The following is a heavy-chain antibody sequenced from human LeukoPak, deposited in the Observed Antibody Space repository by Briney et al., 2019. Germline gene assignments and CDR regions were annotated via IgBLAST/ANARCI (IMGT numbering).Heavy chain of an antibody. J-gene: IGHJ5*02. Sequence: SETLSLTCTVSGGSISSYYWSWIRQPAGNGQEWIGRIYTSGSTNYNPSLKSRVTMSVDTSTNQFSLKLSSVTAADTAVYYCAREGTDILTGYPEGGWFDPWGQGTLVTVSS. D-gene: IGHD3-9*01. CDR1: GGSISSYY. V-gene: IGHV4-4*07. CDR2: IYTSGST. CDR3: AREGTDILTGYPEGGWFDP.